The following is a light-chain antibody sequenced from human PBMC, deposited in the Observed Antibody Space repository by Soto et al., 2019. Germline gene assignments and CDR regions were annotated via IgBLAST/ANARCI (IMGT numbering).Light chain of an antibody. CDR2: LGS. V-gene: IGKV2-28*01. J-gene: IGKJ2*01. Sequence: DIVRTQSPLSLPVTPGEPAGISCSGSQSLLHINGYTYVDWYLQKPGQSPQLLIYLGSNRASGVPDRFSGSGSGTDFTLKISRMEAEDVGVYYCMQGRQSPYTFGQGTKVDI. CDR3: MQGRQSPYT. CDR1: QSLLHINGYTY.